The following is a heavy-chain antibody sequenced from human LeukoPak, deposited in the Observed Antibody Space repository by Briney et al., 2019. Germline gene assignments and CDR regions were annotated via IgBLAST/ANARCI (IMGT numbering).Heavy chain of an antibody. CDR2: ISGSGGST. D-gene: IGHD2-15*01. V-gene: IGHV3-23*01. CDR1: GFTFSSYG. J-gene: IGHJ5*02. Sequence: GGSLRLSCAASGFTFSSYGMSWVRQAPGKGLEWVSAISGSGGSTYYADSVKGRFTISRDNSKNTLYLQMNSLRAEDTAVYYCAKCSGGSCYSGWFDPWGQGTLVTVSS. CDR3: AKCSGGSCYSGWFDP.